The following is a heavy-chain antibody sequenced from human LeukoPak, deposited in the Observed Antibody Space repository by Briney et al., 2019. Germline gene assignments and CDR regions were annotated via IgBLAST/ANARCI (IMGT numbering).Heavy chain of an antibody. CDR1: GFTFGGYG. CDR3: TRYNNDHFDY. D-gene: IGHD1-14*01. J-gene: IGHJ4*02. Sequence: GGSLRLSCAGSGFTFGGYGMHWFRQTPGKGLEWVAVIAYDGSRAFYADSVKGRFTISRDNFKNTMSVQMDDLRAEDTAVYYCTRYNNDHFDYWGQGTLVTVSS. CDR2: IAYDGSRA. V-gene: IGHV3-33*01.